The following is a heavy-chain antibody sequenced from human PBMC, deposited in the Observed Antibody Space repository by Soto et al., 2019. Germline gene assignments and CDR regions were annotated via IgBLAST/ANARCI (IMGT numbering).Heavy chain of an antibody. CDR1: GGSVSSSSYY. D-gene: IGHD3-3*01. J-gene: IGHJ5*02. V-gene: IGHV4-61*01. CDR3: ARVNLYLEWLPNWFDP. Sequence: PSETLSLTCTVSGGSVSSSSYYWGWVRQPPGKGLEWIGYIYYSGSTYYNPSLKSRVTISVDTSKNQFSLKLSSVTAADTAVYYCARVNLYLEWLPNWFDPWGQGTLVTVSS. CDR2: IYYSGST.